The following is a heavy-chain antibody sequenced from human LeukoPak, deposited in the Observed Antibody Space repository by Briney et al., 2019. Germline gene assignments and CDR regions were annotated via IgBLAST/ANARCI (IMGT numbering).Heavy chain of an antibody. CDR2: INSNSGGT. V-gene: IGHV1-2*02. CDR1: GYTFTGDY. D-gene: IGHD3-22*01. CDR3: ARGRYYYDSSGYRSSHDY. Sequence: ASVKVSCKASGYTFTGDYMHWVRQAPGQGLECMGWINSNSGGTNYAQKFQGRVSKTRDTYISTAYMELSRLRSDDTAVYCCARGRYYYDSSGYRSSHDYWGQGTLVTVSS. J-gene: IGHJ4*02.